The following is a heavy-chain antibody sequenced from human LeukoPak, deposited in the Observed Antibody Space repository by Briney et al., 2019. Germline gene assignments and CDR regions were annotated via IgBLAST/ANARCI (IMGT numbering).Heavy chain of an antibody. CDR1: GFTFSSYA. Sequence: GGSLRLSCAASGFTFSSYAMSWVRQAPGKGLEWVSAISGSGGSTYYADSVKGRFTISRDNSKNTLYLQINSLRAEDTAVYYCAKFQSSSSYYYFDYWGQGTLVTVSS. J-gene: IGHJ4*02. V-gene: IGHV3-23*01. CDR3: AKFQSSSSYYYFDY. CDR2: ISGSGGST. D-gene: IGHD6-6*01.